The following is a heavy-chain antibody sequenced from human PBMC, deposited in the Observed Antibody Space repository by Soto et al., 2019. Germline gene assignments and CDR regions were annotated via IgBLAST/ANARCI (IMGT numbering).Heavy chain of an antibody. V-gene: IGHV4-59*01. CDR2: IYYSGST. J-gene: IGHJ6*02. D-gene: IGHD1-26*01. CDR1: GGSISSYY. Sequence: KTSETLSLTCTVSGGSISSYYWSWIRQPPGKGLEWIGYIYYSGSTNYNPSLKSRVTISVDTSKNQFSLKLSSVTAADTAVYYCARAAGGSYFHYYYYYGMDVWGQGTTVTVSS. CDR3: ARAAGGSYFHYYYYYGMDV.